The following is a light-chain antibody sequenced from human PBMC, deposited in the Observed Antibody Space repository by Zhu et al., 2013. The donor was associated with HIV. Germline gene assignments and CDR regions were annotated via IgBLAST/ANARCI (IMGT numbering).Light chain of an antibody. CDR1: SSDIGGYNF. CDR2: EVT. CDR3: AAWDDSLNGPV. V-gene: IGLV2-14*01. J-gene: IGLJ3*02. Sequence: QSALTQPASVSGSPGQSITISCTGTSSDIGGYNFVSWYQQHPGKAPKLMIYEVTNRPSGVPDRFSGSKSGTSASLAISGLQSEDEAEYYCAAWDDSLNGPVFGGGTKVTVL.